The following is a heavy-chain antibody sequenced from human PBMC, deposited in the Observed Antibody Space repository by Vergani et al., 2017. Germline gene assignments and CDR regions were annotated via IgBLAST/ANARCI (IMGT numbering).Heavy chain of an antibody. CDR1: GFTFSSYS. Sequence: EVQLVESGGGLVKPGGSLRLSCAASGFTFSSYSMNWVRQAPGKGLEWVASISLSSSXIYYADSVKGRFTISRDNAKNSLYLQMNSLRAEDTAVYYCATPEGDIVAMRHGYYYYGMDVWGQGTTVTVSS. CDR3: ATPEGDIVAMRHGYYYYGMDV. D-gene: IGHD5-12*01. CDR2: ISLSSSXI. V-gene: IGHV3-21*01. J-gene: IGHJ6*02.